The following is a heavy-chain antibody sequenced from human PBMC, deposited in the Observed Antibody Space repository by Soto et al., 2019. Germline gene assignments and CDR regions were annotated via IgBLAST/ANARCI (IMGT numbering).Heavy chain of an antibody. CDR3: ARDRRSYDYGDYYYYYYGMDV. V-gene: IGHV3-66*01. CDR1: GFTVSSNY. CDR2: IYSGGST. Sequence: GWSLRLSCAASGFTVSSNYMSWVRQAPGKGLEWVSVIYSGGSTYYADSVKGRFTISRDNSKNTLYLQMNSLRAEDTAVYYCARDRRSYDYGDYYYYYYGMDVWGQGTTVTVSS. D-gene: IGHD4-17*01. J-gene: IGHJ6*02.